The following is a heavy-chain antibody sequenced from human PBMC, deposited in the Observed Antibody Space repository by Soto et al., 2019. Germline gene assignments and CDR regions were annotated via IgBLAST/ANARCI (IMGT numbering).Heavy chain of an antibody. D-gene: IGHD3-3*01. CDR2: IKSKTDGGTT. V-gene: IGHV3-15*07. Sequence: EVQLVESGGGLVKPGGSLRLSCAASGFTFSDTWMNWVRQAPGKGLEWVGHIKSKTDGGTTDYAAPVKGRFTISRDDSKNTLYLQMNSRKTEGTAVYYCSTGNWRYYYGMDVWGQGTMVTVS. J-gene: IGHJ6*02. CDR3: STGNWRYYYGMDV. CDR1: GFTFSDTW.